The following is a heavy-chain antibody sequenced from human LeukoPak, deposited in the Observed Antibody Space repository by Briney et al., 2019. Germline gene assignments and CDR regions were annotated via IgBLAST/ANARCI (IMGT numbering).Heavy chain of an antibody. CDR3: ARAISSSSSRYFDY. J-gene: IGHJ4*02. CDR1: GGSISSGGYY. V-gene: IGHV4-30-2*01. Sequence: PSETLSLTCTVSGGSISSGGYYWSWIRQPPGKGLEWIGYIYHSGSTYYNPSLKSRVTISVDRSKNRFSLKLSSVTAADTAVYYCARAISSSSSRYFDYWGQGTLVTVSS. CDR2: IYHSGST. D-gene: IGHD6-13*01.